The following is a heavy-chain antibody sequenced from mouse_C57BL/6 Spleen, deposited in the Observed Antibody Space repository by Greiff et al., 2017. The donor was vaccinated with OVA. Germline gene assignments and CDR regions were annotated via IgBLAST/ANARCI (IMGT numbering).Heavy chain of an antibody. D-gene: IGHD2-1*01. CDR1: GFTFSSYA. CDR3: ARDEGNYPFAD. Sequence: EVMLVESGGGLVKPGGSLKLSCAASGFTFSSYAMSWVRQTPEKRLEWVATISDGGSYTYYPDNVKGRFTISRDNAKNNLYLQMSHLKSEDTAMYYCARDEGNYPFADWGQGTLVTVSA. CDR2: ISDGGSYT. J-gene: IGHJ3*01. V-gene: IGHV5-4*01.